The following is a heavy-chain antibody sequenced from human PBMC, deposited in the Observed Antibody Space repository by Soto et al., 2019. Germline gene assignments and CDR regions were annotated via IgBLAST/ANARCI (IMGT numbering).Heavy chain of an antibody. Sequence: QVQLVESGGGVVQPGRSLRLSCAASGFTFSSYAMHWVRQAPGKGLEWVAVISYDGSNKYYADSVKGRFTISRDNSKNTLYLQMNSLRAEDTAVYYCARDLGQLVYYDYGMDVWGQGTTVTVSS. D-gene: IGHD6-6*01. CDR2: ISYDGSNK. V-gene: IGHV3-30-3*01. CDR3: ARDLGQLVYYDYGMDV. J-gene: IGHJ6*02. CDR1: GFTFSSYA.